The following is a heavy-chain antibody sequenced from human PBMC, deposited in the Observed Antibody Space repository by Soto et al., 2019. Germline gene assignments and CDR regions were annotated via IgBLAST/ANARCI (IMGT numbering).Heavy chain of an antibody. J-gene: IGHJ4*02. CDR1: GFTFSNYA. CDR3: AKIKSRGDLLYPFDY. D-gene: IGHD3-16*01. Sequence: GGSLRLSCTASGFTFSNYAMSWVRQAPGKGLEWVSTFSSGGGGTYYADSVKGRFTISRDNSKNTLSLQMNSLGAEDTAMYYCAKIKSRGDLLYPFDYWGQGTLVTVSS. V-gene: IGHV3-23*01. CDR2: FSSGGGGT.